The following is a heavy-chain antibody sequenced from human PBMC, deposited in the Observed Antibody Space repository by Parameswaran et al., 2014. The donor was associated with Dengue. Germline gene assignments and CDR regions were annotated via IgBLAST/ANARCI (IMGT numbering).Heavy chain of an antibody. CDR2: IIPILGIA. CDR3: ARGEGCTNGVCYFFRGHNWFDP. V-gene: IGHV1-69*04. Sequence: SWVRQAPGQGLEWMGRIIPILGIANYAQKFQGRVTITADKSTSTAYMELSSLRSEDTAVYYCARGEGCTNGVCYFFRGHNWFDPWGQGTLVTVSS. J-gene: IGHJ5*02. D-gene: IGHD2-8*01.